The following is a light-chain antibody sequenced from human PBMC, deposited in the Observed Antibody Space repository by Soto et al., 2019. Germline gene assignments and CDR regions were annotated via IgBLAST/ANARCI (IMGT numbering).Light chain of an antibody. V-gene: IGKV3-15*01. CDR3: QQYNNWPGT. J-gene: IGKJ3*01. CDR2: GAS. CDR1: QSVSSN. Sequence: EIVMTQSPATLSVSPGERATLSCRASQSVSSNLAWYQQKPGQAPRLLIDGASTRATGIPARFSGSGSGTEFNLTISSLQSEDLAVYYGQQYNNWPGTFGPGTKVDIK.